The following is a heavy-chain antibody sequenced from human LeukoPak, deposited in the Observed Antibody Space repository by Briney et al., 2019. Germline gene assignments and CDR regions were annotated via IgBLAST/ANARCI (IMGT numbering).Heavy chain of an antibody. J-gene: IGHJ4*02. CDR1: GVSISSGGYY. CDR2: IYHSGST. V-gene: IGHV4-30-2*01. Sequence: SETLSLTCTVSGVSISSGGYYWSWIRQHPGKGLEWIGYIYHSGSTYYNPSLKSRVTISLDRSKNQFSLKLSSVTAADTAVYYCARVGQQLAFDHWGQGTLVTVSS. CDR3: ARVGQQLAFDH. D-gene: IGHD6-13*01.